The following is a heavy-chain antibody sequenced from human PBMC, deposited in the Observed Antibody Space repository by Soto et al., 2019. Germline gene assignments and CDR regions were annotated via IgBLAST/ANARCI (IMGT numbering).Heavy chain of an antibody. J-gene: IGHJ4*02. Sequence: QVQLVQSGAEVKKPGSSVKVSCKASGGTFSSYTISRVRQAPGQGLEWMGRIIPILGIANYAQKFQGRVTITADKSTSTAYMKLSSLRSEDTAVYYCASFYDSNGWADYWGQGTLVTVSS. V-gene: IGHV1-69*02. CDR2: IIPILGIA. CDR1: GGTFSSYT. D-gene: IGHD3-22*01. CDR3: ASFYDSNGWADY.